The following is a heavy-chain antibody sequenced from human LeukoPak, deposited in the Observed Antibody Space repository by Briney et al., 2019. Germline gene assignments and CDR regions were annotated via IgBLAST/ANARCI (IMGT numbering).Heavy chain of an antibody. CDR1: GYSISSGYY. CDR2: IYYSGST. D-gene: IGHD2-2*01. J-gene: IGHJ4*02. Sequence: SETLSLTCTVSGYSISSGYYWGWIRQPPGKGLEWIGSIYYSGSTYYNPSLKSRVTISVDTSKNQFSLKLSSVTAADTAVYYCASQHDYGDYWGQGTLVTVSS. V-gene: IGHV4-38-2*02. CDR3: ASQHDYGDY.